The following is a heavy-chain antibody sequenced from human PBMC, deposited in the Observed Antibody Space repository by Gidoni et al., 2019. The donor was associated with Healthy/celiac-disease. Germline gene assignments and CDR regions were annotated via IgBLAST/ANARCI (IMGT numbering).Heavy chain of an antibody. J-gene: IGHJ4*02. CDR2: MNPNSGNT. Sequence: QVQLVQSGAEVKKPGASVKVSCKASVYTFTSYDINWVRQATGQGLEWMGWMNPNSGNTGYAQKFQGRVTMTRNTSISTAYMELSSLRSEDTAVYYCARPYYDFWSGYYPFDYWGQGTLVTVSS. CDR3: ARPYYDFWSGYYPFDY. D-gene: IGHD3-3*01. V-gene: IGHV1-8*01. CDR1: VYTFTSYD.